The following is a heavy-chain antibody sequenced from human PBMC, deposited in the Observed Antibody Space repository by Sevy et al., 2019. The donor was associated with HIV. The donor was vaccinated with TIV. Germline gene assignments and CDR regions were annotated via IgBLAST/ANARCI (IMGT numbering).Heavy chain of an antibody. J-gene: IGHJ6*02. D-gene: IGHD3-22*01. CDR2: ISYDGSNK. Sequence: GGSLRLSCAASGFTFSSYAMHWVRQAPGKGLEWVAVISYDGSNKYYADSVKGRVTISRDNSKNTLYLQMNSLRAEDTAVYYCARDRITMIVVVSYYYYGMDVWGQGTTVTVSS. CDR1: GFTFSSYA. CDR3: ARDRITMIVVVSYYYYGMDV. V-gene: IGHV3-30*04.